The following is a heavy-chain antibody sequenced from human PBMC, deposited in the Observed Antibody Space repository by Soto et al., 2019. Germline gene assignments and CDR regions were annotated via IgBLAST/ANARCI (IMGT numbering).Heavy chain of an antibody. CDR1: GFTFGTFA. V-gene: IGHV3-23*01. J-gene: IGHJ4*02. CDR2: IDPSGGNT. D-gene: IGHD3-3*01. CDR3: AKDGDFWSGYYPYFDQ. Sequence: EVHLSESGGGLVQPGGSLRLSCAASGFTFGTFAMNWVRRAPGQGLEWVSTIDPSGGNTYYADSVKGRFTITRDNSKYTLYLQMNSLRVEDTAIYYCAKDGDFWSGYYPYFDQWGQGTLVTVSS.